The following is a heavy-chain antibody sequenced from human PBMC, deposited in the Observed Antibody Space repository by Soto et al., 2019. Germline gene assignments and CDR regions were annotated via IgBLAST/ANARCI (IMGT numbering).Heavy chain of an antibody. Sequence: GGSLRLSCAASGFTFSSYGMHWVRQAPGKGLEWVAVIWYDGSNKYYADSVKGRFTISRDNSKNTLCLQMNSLRAEDTAVYYCARDLKAAADRYYYYGMDVWGQGTAVTVSS. CDR2: IWYDGSNK. D-gene: IGHD6-13*01. CDR1: GFTFSSYG. CDR3: ARDLKAAADRYYYYGMDV. V-gene: IGHV3-33*01. J-gene: IGHJ6*02.